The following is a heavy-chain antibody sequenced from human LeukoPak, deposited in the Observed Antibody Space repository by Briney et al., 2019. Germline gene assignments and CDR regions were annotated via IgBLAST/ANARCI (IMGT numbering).Heavy chain of an antibody. J-gene: IGHJ3*02. Sequence: ASVKVSCKASGYTFTDYYIHWVRQAPGQGLEWMGWINPNTGGTNYAQKFQGRVTLTRDTSISTAYMELSRLRSDDTALYYCAREYYYDSSDDAFDIWGQGTMVTVSS. D-gene: IGHD3-22*01. CDR2: INPNTGGT. CDR3: AREYYYDSSDDAFDI. V-gene: IGHV1-2*02. CDR1: GYTFTDYY.